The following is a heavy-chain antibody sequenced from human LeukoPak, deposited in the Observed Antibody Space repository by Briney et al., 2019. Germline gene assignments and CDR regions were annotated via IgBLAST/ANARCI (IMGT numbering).Heavy chain of an antibody. J-gene: IGHJ5*02. V-gene: IGHV4-39*01. CDR2: VSHDGIT. D-gene: IGHD3-3*01. CDR3: ARHTIFCSFINCSPLDP. Sequence: SETLSLTCTVSGGSINSALYYWAWIRQTPEQQLEWIGSVSHDGITKYSPSLGGRVSLSADTSKNAFFMEVHSVTAADSAIYYCARHTIFCSFINCSPLDPWGQGTLVTVSS. CDR1: GGSINSALYY.